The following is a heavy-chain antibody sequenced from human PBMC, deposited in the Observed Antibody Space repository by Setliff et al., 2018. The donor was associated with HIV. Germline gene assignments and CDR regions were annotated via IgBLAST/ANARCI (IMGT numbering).Heavy chain of an antibody. D-gene: IGHD6-19*01. CDR3: ARARSDWYNVRPYYFDL. CDR2: FMYTDIHYVNYLN. CDR1: GASFVGDNH. J-gene: IGHJ4*02. Sequence: LSLTCAVSGASFVGDNHWSWIRQTPERGLEWIAYFMYTDIHYVNYLNYRNPSLASRLSISVDKSKNQFSLTLSSVTAADTAAYYCARARSDWYNVRPYYFDLWGQGTPVTVSS. V-gene: IGHV4-30-4*01.